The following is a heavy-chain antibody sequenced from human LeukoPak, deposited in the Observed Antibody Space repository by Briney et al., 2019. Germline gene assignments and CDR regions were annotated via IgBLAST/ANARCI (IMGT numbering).Heavy chain of an antibody. CDR3: ASMRTRVVTFFDY. D-gene: IGHD2-21*02. CDR2: IYYSGST. V-gene: IGHV4-39*01. Sequence: SETLSLTCTVSGGSITSNSYYWGWIRQPPGKGLEWIGSIYYSGSTYYNPSLKSRVTISVDTSKNQFSLKLSSVTAADTPVYYCASMRTRVVTFFDYWGQGTLVTVSS. CDR1: GGSITSNSYY. J-gene: IGHJ4*02.